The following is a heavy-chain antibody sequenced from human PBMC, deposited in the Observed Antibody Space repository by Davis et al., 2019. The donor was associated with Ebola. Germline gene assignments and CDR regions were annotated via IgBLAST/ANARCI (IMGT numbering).Heavy chain of an antibody. V-gene: IGHV3-48*03. CDR2: ISGSATST. Sequence: GESLKISCAASGFTLSSSALSWVRQAPGKGLEWVSYISGSATSTFYADSVKGRFTISRDNARDSLYLQMDSLRVEDTAIYYCARDAFSLSRYDTEDHWGQGTLVTVSS. CDR1: GFTLSSSA. J-gene: IGHJ4*02. D-gene: IGHD3-9*01. CDR3: ARDAFSLSRYDTEDH.